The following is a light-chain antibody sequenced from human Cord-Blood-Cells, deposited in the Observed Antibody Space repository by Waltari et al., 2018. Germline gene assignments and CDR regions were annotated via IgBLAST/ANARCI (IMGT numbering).Light chain of an antibody. CDR3: CSYAGSYTWV. V-gene: IGLV2-11*01. CDR1: SSDVGGYNY. J-gene: IGLJ1*01. CDR2: DVS. Sequence: QSALTQPRSVSGSPGQSVTISCPGTSSDVGGYNYIPWYQQHPGKAPKRMIYDVSKRPSGVPDRFSGSKSGNTASLTISGLQAEDEADYYCCSYAGSYTWVFGTGTKVTVL.